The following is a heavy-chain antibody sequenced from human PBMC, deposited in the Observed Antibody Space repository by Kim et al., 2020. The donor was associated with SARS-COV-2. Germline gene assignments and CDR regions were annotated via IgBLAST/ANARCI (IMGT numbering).Heavy chain of an antibody. Sequence: SETLSLTCTVSGGSISTYYWSWIRQPPGRGLEWIGYIYYSGSTNYNPSLKSRVTISVDTSKNQFSLKLSSVTAADTAVYYCARSGYSGYVEYWGQGTLVTVSS. CDR3: ARSGYSGYVEY. CDR1: GGSISTYY. V-gene: IGHV4-59*13. D-gene: IGHD5-12*01. J-gene: IGHJ4*02. CDR2: IYYSGST.